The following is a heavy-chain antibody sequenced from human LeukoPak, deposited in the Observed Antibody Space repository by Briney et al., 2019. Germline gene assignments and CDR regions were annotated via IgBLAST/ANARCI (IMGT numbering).Heavy chain of an antibody. CDR1: GFTFSSYS. CDR2: ISSSSSTI. V-gene: IGHV3-48*01. D-gene: IGHD3-10*01. CDR3: AKAGIVGYFDY. J-gene: IGHJ4*02. Sequence: GGSLRLSCAASGFTFSSYSMNWVRQAPGKGLEWVSYISSSSSTIYYADSVKGRFTISRDNAKNTLYLQMNSLRAEDTAVYYCAKAGIVGYFDYWGQGTLVTVSS.